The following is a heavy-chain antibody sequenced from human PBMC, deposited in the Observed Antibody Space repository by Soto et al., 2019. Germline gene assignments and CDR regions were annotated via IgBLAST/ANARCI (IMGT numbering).Heavy chain of an antibody. CDR2: ISAYNGNT. J-gene: IGHJ6*02. CDR1: GYTFTSYG. D-gene: IGHD6-13*01. V-gene: IGHV1-18*01. Sequence: QVQLVQSGAEVKKPGASVKVSCKASGYTFTSYGVSWVRQAPGQGLEWMGWISAYNGNTNYAQKLQGRVTLTTDTSTSTAYMELRSLRSDDTAVYYCARDGHRDSSSWTRTNYYYYGMDVWGQGTTVTVSS. CDR3: ARDGHRDSSSWTRTNYYYYGMDV.